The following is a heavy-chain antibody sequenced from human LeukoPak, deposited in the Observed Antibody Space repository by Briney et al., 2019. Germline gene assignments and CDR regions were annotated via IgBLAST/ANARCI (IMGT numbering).Heavy chain of an antibody. D-gene: IGHD3-3*01. Sequence: PSETLSLTCTVSGGSISSSSDYWGWIRQAPGKGLEWIGSIYYHENTYYNSSLKSRVTISVDTSKNQFSLKLSSVTAADTAVYYCARGEFWSGLPQMGAFDIWGQGTMVTVSS. J-gene: IGHJ3*02. CDR2: IYYHENT. CDR3: ARGEFWSGLPQMGAFDI. CDR1: GGSISSSSDY. V-gene: IGHV4-39*07.